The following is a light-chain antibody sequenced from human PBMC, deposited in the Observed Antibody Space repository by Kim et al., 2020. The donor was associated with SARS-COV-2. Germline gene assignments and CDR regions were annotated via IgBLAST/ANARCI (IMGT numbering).Light chain of an antibody. V-gene: IGLV1-51*01. CDR3: GTWDSSLSAVV. CDR1: SSNIGNNY. J-gene: IGLJ2*01. Sequence: GQKVTISCSGSSSNIGNNYVSWYQQLPGTAPKLLIYDNNKRPSGMPDRFSGSKSDTSATLGITGLQTGDEADYYCGTWDSSLSAVVFGGGTQLTVL. CDR2: DNN.